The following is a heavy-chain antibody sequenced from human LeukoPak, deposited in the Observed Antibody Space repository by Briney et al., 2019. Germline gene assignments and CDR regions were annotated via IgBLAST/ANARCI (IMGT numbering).Heavy chain of an antibody. CDR1: GFTFSSYA. CDR2: ISAYNGDT. CDR3: ARDLRAFRDGYKNPNFYLDY. J-gene: IGHJ4*02. Sequence: GGSLRLSCAASGFTFSSYAMSWVRQAPGQGLEWMGWISAYNGDTKYAQKLQGRVTMTTDTSTRTAYMELRSLRSDDTAVYFCARDLRAFRDGYKNPNFYLDYWGQGTLVTVSS. V-gene: IGHV1-18*01. D-gene: IGHD5-24*01.